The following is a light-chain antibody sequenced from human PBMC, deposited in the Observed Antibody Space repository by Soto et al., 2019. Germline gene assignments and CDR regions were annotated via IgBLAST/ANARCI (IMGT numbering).Light chain of an antibody. J-gene: IGLJ1*01. CDR1: SSDVGLYDY. V-gene: IGLV2-14*01. CDR2: AVS. CDR3: SSYTSDSSYV. Sequence: QSSLTQPASVSGSPGRSITIACAGTSSDVGLYDYVSWYQQHPGKAPQLMIYAVSNRPSGVSNRFSASKSGNTASLFISGLQAEDEADYYCSSYTSDSSYVFGSGTRSPS.